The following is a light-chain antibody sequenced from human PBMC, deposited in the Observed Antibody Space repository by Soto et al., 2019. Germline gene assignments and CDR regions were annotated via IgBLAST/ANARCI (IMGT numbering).Light chain of an antibody. CDR3: QQSYSTPLT. V-gene: IGKV1-39*01. Sequence: DIQMTQSPSSLSASVGDRVTITCRASQIISSYLNWYQQKPGKAPKRLIYAASSLQSGVPSRFSGSGSGTDFTLTISSLQPEDFATYYCQQSYSTPLTFGPGTKVDIK. CDR2: AAS. CDR1: QIISSY. J-gene: IGKJ3*01.